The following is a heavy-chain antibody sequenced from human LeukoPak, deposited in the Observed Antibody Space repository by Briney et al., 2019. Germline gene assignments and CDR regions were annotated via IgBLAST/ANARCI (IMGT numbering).Heavy chain of an antibody. CDR3: ARGFYDSSGYYRLNY. J-gene: IGHJ4*02. D-gene: IGHD3-22*01. V-gene: IGHV4-31*03. Sequence: PSETLSLTCTVSGGSISSGGYYWSWIRQHPGKGLEWIGYIYYSGSTYYNPSLKSRVTISVDTSKNQFSLKLSSVTAADTAVYYCARGFYDSSGYYRLNYWGQGTLVTVSS. CDR2: IYYSGST. CDR1: GGSISSGGYY.